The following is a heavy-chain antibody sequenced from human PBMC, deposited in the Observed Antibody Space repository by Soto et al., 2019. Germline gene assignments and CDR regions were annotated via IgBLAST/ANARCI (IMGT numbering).Heavy chain of an antibody. D-gene: IGHD3-10*01. CDR2: ISNDGSNK. CDR3: AKDIIQYYGRFDP. Sequence: QVQLVESGGGVVQPGGYLRLSCADSGFTFRIYGMHWVRQAPGKGLEWVAVISNDGSNKYYADAVKGRFTISRDNSKNTLYLQMNSLRAEDTAVYYCAKDIIQYYGRFDPWGQGTLVTVSS. V-gene: IGHV3-30*18. CDR1: GFTFRIYG. J-gene: IGHJ5*02.